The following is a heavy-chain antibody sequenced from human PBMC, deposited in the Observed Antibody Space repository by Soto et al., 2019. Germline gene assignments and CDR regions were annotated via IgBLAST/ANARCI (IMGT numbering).Heavy chain of an antibody. D-gene: IGHD3-10*01. V-gene: IGHV3-30*18. CDR3: AKDQAYYGRGGMDV. J-gene: IGHJ6*02. CDR1: GFTFSSYG. CDR2: ISYDGSNK. Sequence: QVQLVESGGGVVQPGRSLRLSCAASGFTFSSYGMHWVRQAPGKGLEWVAVISYDGSNKFYADSVKGRFTISRDNSKNTLYLQMNSLRAEDTAVYYCAKDQAYYGRGGMDVWGQGTTVTVYS.